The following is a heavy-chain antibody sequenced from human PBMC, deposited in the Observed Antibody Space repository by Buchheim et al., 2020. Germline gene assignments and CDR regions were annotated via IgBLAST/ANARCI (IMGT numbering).Heavy chain of an antibody. V-gene: IGHV3-23*01. Sequence: EVQLLESGGGLVQPGGSLRLSCAASGFTFSSYAMSWVRQAPGKGLEWVSAISGSGGSTYYADSVKGRFTISRDNSKKTLDLQMNSLRAEDTAVYYCATFTYYDFWSGSPVNDYWGQGTL. CDR2: ISGSGGST. D-gene: IGHD3-3*01. J-gene: IGHJ4*02. CDR1: GFTFSSYA. CDR3: ATFTYYDFWSGSPVNDY.